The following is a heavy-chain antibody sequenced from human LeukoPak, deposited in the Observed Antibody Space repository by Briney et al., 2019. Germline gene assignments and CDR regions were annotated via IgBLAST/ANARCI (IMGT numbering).Heavy chain of an antibody. D-gene: IGHD2-2*01. J-gene: IGHJ6*03. CDR1: GYSISSGYY. Sequence: SETLSLTCTVSGYSISSGYYWGWIRQPPGKGLEWTGSIYHRGSTYYNPSLQSRVTILVDTSKNQFSLKLNSVTAADTAVYYCARTTEGYCRSTSYSWCYYYYMDVWGKGTTVTVSS. V-gene: IGHV4-38-2*02. CDR2: IYHRGST. CDR3: ARTTEGYCRSTSYSWCYYYYMDV.